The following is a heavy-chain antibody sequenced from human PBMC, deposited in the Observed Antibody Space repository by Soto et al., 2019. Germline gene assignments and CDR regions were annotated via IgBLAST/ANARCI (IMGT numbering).Heavy chain of an antibody. CDR3: AANWNFGLNF. CDR2: ISSSLGHT. Sequence: GSLSLSWVASGFDFSDFHLTWVRQAPGKGLEWISYISSSLGHTHYAESVKGRFTISRDNAKSSVFLERSDLRSDDTAVYDCAANWNFGLNFWGQGSLVTVSS. J-gene: IGHJ4*02. CDR1: GFDFSDFH. D-gene: IGHD1-1*01. V-gene: IGHV3-11*03.